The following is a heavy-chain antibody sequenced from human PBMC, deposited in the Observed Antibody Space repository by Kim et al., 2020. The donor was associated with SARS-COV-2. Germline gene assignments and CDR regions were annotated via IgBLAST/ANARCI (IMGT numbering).Heavy chain of an antibody. V-gene: IGHV4-30-2*05. CDR2: T. D-gene: IGHD3-10*01. J-gene: IGHJ5*02. CDR3: ARGAGSGWFDP. Sequence: TYSNPSLKSRVTISVDTSKNQFSLKLSSVTAADTAVYYCARGAGSGWFDPWGQGTLVTVSS.